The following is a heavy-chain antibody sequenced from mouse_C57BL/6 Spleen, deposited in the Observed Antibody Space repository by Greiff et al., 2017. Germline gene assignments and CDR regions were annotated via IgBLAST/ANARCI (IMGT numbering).Heavy chain of an antibody. CDR1: GFTFTDYY. Sequence: EVQRVESGGGLVQPGGSLSLSCAASGFTFTDYYMSWVRQPPGKALEWLGFIRNKANGYTTEYSASVKGRFTISRDNSQSILYLQMNALRAEDSATYYCARYGVYYGNFGYFDVWGTGTTVTVSS. CDR3: ARYGVYYGNFGYFDV. CDR2: IRNKANGYTT. V-gene: IGHV7-3*01. J-gene: IGHJ1*03. D-gene: IGHD2-1*01.